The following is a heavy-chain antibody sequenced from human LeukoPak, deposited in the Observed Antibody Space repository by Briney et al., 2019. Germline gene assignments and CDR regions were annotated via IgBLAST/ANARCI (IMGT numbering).Heavy chain of an antibody. CDR1: GFIFSDYY. CDR3: ARDPGSSYEEPFDS. V-gene: IGHV3-11*01. Sequence: PGGSLRLSCAASGFIFSDYYMSWIRQAPGKGLEWVSYISSSGSTMYYTDSVKGRFTISRDNAKDSLYLQMNSLRAEDTAVYYCARDPGSSYEEPFDSWGQGTLVTVSP. J-gene: IGHJ4*02. CDR2: ISSSGSTM. D-gene: IGHD5-12*01.